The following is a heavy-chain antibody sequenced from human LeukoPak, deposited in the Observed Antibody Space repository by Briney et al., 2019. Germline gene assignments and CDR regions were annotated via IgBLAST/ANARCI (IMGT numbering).Heavy chain of an antibody. Sequence: GGSLRLSCAASGFTFSSYGMRWVRQAPGRGLEWVAVISYDGSNKYYADSVKGRFTISRDNSKNTLYLQMNSLRAEDTAVYYCAKDRFFHDSSGFVYFQHWGQGTLVTVSS. CDR2: ISYDGSNK. CDR3: AKDRFFHDSSGFVYFQH. CDR1: GFTFSSYG. J-gene: IGHJ1*01. D-gene: IGHD3-22*01. V-gene: IGHV3-30*18.